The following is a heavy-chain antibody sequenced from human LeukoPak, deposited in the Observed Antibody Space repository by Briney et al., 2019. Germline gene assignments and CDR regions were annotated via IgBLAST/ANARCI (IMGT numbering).Heavy chain of an antibody. D-gene: IGHD1-1*01. J-gene: IGHJ4*02. CDR2: ITGRST. Sequence: GESLRLSCAASGFTFSNYAMSWVRQAPGKGLEWVSGITGRSTYYADSVKGRFTISRDISKNTLYVQMNSLRAEDTAVYYCAKAVGTSGWYFDYWGQGTLVTVSS. CDR1: GFTFSNYA. V-gene: IGHV3-23*01. CDR3: AKAVGTSGWYFDY.